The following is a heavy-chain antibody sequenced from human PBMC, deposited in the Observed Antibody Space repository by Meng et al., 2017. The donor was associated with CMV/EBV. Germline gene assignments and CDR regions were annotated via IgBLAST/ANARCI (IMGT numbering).Heavy chain of an antibody. Sequence: SPNIPCAAPGFISSNAWMSWVRQAPGQGLEWVGRIKSKTYGGTTDYAAPVKGRFTISRDDSKNTLSLQMNSLNTEDTAVYYCTTEPWNYVYYYYGMDVWGQGTTVTVSS. V-gene: IGHV3-15*01. CDR2: IKSKTYGGTT. D-gene: IGHD1-7*01. J-gene: IGHJ6*02. CDR3: TTEPWNYVYYYYGMDV. CDR1: GFISSNAW.